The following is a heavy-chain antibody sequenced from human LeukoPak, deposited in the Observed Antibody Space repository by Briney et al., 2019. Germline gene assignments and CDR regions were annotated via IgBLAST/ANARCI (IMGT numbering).Heavy chain of an antibody. CDR3: ARDGYGAEIKN. CDR1: GFTFVSYN. V-gene: IGHV3-48*01. D-gene: IGHD6-13*01. CDR2: ISSSSSLI. J-gene: IGHJ4*02. Sequence: GGSLRLSCAASGFTFVSYNMNWVRQAPGKGLEWVAYISSSSSLIYYAGSVKGRFTVSRDSAKRSLYLQMNSLRAEDTAVYYCARDGYGAEIKNWGQGTLVTVSS.